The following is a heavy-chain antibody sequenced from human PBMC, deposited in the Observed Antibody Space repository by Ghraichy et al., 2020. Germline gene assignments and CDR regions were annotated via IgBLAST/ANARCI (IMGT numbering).Heavy chain of an antibody. V-gene: IGHV3-72*01. Sequence: GGSLRLSCAASGFTFSDHYMDWVRQAPGKGLEWVGRTRNKANSYTTEYAASVKGRFTISRDDSKNSLYLQMNSLKTEDTAVYYCARWNDMYAFDIWGQGTMVTVSS. J-gene: IGHJ3*02. CDR3: ARWNDMYAFDI. CDR2: TRNKANSYTT. CDR1: GFTFSDHY. D-gene: IGHD3-22*01.